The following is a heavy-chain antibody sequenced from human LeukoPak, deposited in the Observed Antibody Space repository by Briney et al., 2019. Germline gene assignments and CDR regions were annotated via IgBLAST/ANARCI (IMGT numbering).Heavy chain of an antibody. Sequence: PSETLSLTCTVSGGSISSSSYYWGWIRQPPGKGLEWIGSIYYSGSTYYNPSLKSRVTISVDTSKNQFSLKLSSVTAADTAVYYCARGRLGYCSSTSCPLGWYFDLWGRGTLVTVSS. V-gene: IGHV4-39*01. J-gene: IGHJ2*01. CDR3: ARGRLGYCSSTSCPLGWYFDL. CDR1: GGSISSSSYY. D-gene: IGHD2-2*01. CDR2: IYYSGST.